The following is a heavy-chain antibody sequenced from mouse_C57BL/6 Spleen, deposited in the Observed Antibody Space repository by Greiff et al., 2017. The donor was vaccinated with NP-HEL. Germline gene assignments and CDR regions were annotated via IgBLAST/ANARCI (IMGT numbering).Heavy chain of an antibody. CDR2: IDPNSGGT. D-gene: IGHD2-1*01. Sequence: QVQLQQPGAELVKPGASVKLSCKASGYTFTSYWMHWVKQRPGRGLEWIGRIDPNSGGTKYNEKFKSKATLTVDKPSSTAYMQLSSLTSEDSAVYYCASYGNYGNYYAMDYWGQGTSVTVSS. CDR3: ASYGNYGNYYAMDY. CDR1: GYTFTSYW. J-gene: IGHJ4*01. V-gene: IGHV1-72*01.